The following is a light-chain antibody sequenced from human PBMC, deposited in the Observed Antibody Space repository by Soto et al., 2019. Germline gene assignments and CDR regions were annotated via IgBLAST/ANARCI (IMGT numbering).Light chain of an antibody. CDR2: AAS. J-gene: IGKJ2*01. CDR1: QSIFSF. V-gene: IGKV1-39*01. CDR3: QQTFKTPHT. Sequence: DIQMTQSPSSLSASVGDRVTITCRASQSIFSFLSWYQQRPGKAPKLLIYAASSLQRGVPSTFSGSGSGTEFTLTISSLQPEDFATYYCQQTFKTPHTFGQGTKVDIK.